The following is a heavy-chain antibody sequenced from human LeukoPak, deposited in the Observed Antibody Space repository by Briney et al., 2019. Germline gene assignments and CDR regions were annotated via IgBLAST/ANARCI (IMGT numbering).Heavy chain of an antibody. Sequence: PGGSLRLSCAASGFTFSSYSMNWVRQAPGKGLEWVSYISSSSSTIYYADSVKGRFTISRDNSKNTLYLQMNSLRAEDTAVYYCAKGKLGKLIDYWGQGTLVTVSS. V-gene: IGHV3-48*01. CDR3: AKGKLGKLIDY. D-gene: IGHD7-27*01. J-gene: IGHJ4*02. CDR1: GFTFSSYS. CDR2: ISSSSSTI.